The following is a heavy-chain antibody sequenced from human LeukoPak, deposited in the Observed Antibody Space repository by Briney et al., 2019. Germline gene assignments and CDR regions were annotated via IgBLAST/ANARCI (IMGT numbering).Heavy chain of an antibody. CDR3: ARVRADSSGHYYFDY. J-gene: IGHJ4*02. CDR1: GYTFTSYY. CDR2: INPSGGST. V-gene: IGHV1-46*03. D-gene: IGHD3-22*01. Sequence: GASVKVSCKASGYTFTSYYMHWVRQAPGQGLEWMGIINPSGGSTSYAQKFRGRVTMTRDTSTSTVYMELSSLRSEDTAVYYCARVRADSSGHYYFDYWGQGTLVTVSS.